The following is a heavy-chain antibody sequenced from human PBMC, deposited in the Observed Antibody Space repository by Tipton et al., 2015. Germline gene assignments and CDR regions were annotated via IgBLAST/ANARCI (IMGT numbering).Heavy chain of an antibody. CDR2: IYYSGRT. D-gene: IGHD1-26*01. J-gene: IGHJ5*02. Sequence: TLSLTCTVSGRPMNGSDDYWGWIRQLPGKGLEWIASIYYSGRTYYNSSLKSRVTISVDTSKNQVSLKLTFVTAADTAVYYCARHLSLALVGPLPNWFDPWGQGTLVTVSS. V-gene: IGHV4-39*01. CDR3: ARHLSLALVGPLPNWFDP. CDR1: GRPMNGSDDY.